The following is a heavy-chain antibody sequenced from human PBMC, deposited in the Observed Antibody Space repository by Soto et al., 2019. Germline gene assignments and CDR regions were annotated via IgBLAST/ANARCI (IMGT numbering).Heavy chain of an antibody. D-gene: IGHD3-9*01. CDR2: IIPIFGTA. Sequence: SVKVSCKASGGTFSSYAISWVRQAPGQGLEWMGGIIPIFGTANYAQKFQGRVTITADESTSTAYMELSSLRSEDTAVYYCAIWEAPQQDNYVILTGPPAGDAFDIWGQGTMVTVSS. CDR3: AIWEAPQQDNYVILTGPPAGDAFDI. V-gene: IGHV1-69*13. J-gene: IGHJ3*02. CDR1: GGTFSSYA.